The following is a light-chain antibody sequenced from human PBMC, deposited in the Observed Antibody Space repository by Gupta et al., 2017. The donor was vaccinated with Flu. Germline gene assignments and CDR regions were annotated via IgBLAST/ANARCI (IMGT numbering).Light chain of an antibody. V-gene: IGKV1-5*03. CDR2: KAS. J-gene: IGKJ4*01. Sequence: DILMTQSPSTLSASVGDRVTITCRASQSISSWLAWYQQKPGEAPKLLIYKASSLQSGVPSRFSGSGSGAEFTLNISSLQPDDAGTYYCKQYKSYSLTFGGGTKVEIK. CDR1: QSISSW. CDR3: KQYKSYSLT.